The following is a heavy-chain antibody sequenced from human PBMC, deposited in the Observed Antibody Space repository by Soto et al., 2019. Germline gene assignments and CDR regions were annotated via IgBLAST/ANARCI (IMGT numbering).Heavy chain of an antibody. CDR1: GFTFSSYC. CDR2: ISYDGSNK. CDR3: AKDLVDTAMVLGYYGMDV. J-gene: IGHJ6*02. V-gene: IGHV3-30*18. D-gene: IGHD5-18*01. Sequence: LRLSCAASGFTFSSYCMHWVRQAPCKGLEWVAVISYDGSNKYYADSVKGRFTISRDNSKNTLYLQMNSLRAEDTAVYYCAKDLVDTAMVLGYYGMDVWGQGTTVTVSS.